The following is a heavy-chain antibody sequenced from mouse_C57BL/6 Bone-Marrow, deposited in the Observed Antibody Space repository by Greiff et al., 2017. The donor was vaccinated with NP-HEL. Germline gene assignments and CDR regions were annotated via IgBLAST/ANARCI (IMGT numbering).Heavy chain of an antibody. D-gene: IGHD2-4*01. V-gene: IGHV7-3*01. J-gene: IGHJ4*01. Sequence: EVKLVESGGGLVQPGGSLSLSCAASGFTFTDYYMSWVRQPPGKALEWVGFIRNKANGYTIEYSASVKGRFTISRDNSQSILYLQMNALRAEDSATDNCARWIYYDYADDPSYGTDDGGQGTSVTASS. CDR2: IRNKANGYTI. CDR1: GFTFTDYY. CDR3: ARWIYYDYADDPSYGTDD.